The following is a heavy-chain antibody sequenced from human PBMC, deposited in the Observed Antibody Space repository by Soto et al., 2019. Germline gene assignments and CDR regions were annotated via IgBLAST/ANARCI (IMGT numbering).Heavy chain of an antibody. J-gene: IGHJ4*02. D-gene: IGHD6-13*01. CDR2: INYSGST. CDR1: GGSFSGYY. Sequence: SETLSLTCAVYGGSFSGYYWSWIRQPPGKGLEWIGDINYSGSTNYNPSLKSRVTISVDTSKNQFSLKLSSVTAADTAVYYCARRYSSSSDYWGQGTLVTVSS. CDR3: ARRYSSSSDY. V-gene: IGHV4-34*01.